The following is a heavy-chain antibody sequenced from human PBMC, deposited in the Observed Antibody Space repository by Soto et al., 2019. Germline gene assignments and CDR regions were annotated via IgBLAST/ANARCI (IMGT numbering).Heavy chain of an antibody. CDR1: GGSISSSNW. Sequence: SETLSLTCAVSGGSISSSNWWSGIRQPPGKGLERIGEIYHSGSTNYNPSLKSRITISVDKSKDQFCLKLRSVSPADTAVYYCGGQDGSYLGGFVYWCPGALVTV. CDR2: IYHSGST. D-gene: IGHD1-26*01. V-gene: IGHV4-4*02. CDR3: GGQDGSYLGGFVY. J-gene: IGHJ4*02.